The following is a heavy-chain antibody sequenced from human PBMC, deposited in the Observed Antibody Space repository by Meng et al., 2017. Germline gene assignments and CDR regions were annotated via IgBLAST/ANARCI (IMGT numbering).Heavy chain of an antibody. CDR2: IDPNSGVT. V-gene: IGHV1-2*06. J-gene: IGHJ4*02. Sequence: VQLVQTGAEVKKPGASVKVSCTPSGYTFTAYYIHWVRQAPGQGLDWRGRIDPNSGVTENAQKFQGRVTVTGDTSISTAYMELSRLRSDDTAIYYCVRDEDISAAGKLFGDYWGQGTLVTVSS. CDR1: GYTFTAYY. CDR3: VRDEDISAAGKLFGDY. D-gene: IGHD6-13*01.